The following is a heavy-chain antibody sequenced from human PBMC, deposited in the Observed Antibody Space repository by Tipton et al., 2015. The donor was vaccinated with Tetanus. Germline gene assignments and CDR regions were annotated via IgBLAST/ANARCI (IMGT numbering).Heavy chain of an antibody. V-gene: IGHV1-24*01. D-gene: IGHD5-24*01. CDR1: GYTLTELS. CDR2: FDPEDGET. CDR3: ATDFGGRDGYNPAEVRY. J-gene: IGHJ4*02. Sequence: QVQLVQSGAEVKKPGASVKVSCKVSGYTLTELSMHWVRQAPGKGLESMGGFDPEDGETIYAQKFQGRVTMTGDTSTDPAYMGLSSLGLGDTAVYSGATDFGGRDGYNPAEVRYWGQGTLVTVSS.